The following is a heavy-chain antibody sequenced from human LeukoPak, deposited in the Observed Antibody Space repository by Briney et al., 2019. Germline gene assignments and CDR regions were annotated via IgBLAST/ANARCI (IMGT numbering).Heavy chain of an antibody. V-gene: IGHV4-59*08. CDR2: IYDSGST. Sequence: SQTLSLTCTASGGSISSYYWSWIRQSPGKGLEWIGYIYDSGSTNYNPSLKNRVTISVDTSKNQFSLKLSSVTAADTAVYYCARTTVTVSHFDYWGQGTLVTVSS. CDR1: GGSISSYY. J-gene: IGHJ4*02. D-gene: IGHD4-17*01. CDR3: ARTTVTVSHFDY.